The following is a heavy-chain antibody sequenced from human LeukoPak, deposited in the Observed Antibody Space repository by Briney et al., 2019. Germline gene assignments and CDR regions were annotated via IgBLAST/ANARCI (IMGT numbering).Heavy chain of an antibody. CDR1: GFTFPNAW. CDR2: TKSRTDGGTT. D-gene: IGHD6-13*01. J-gene: IGHJ5*02. Sequence: PGGSLRLSCAASGFTFPNAWMSWLRQAPGKGLEWVGHTKSRTDGGTTDYAAPVKGRFTISRDDSENTLYLQMNSLKTEDTAVYYCATPGRIPEAANWFDPWGQGTLVTVSS. CDR3: ATPGRIPEAANWFDP. V-gene: IGHV3-15*01.